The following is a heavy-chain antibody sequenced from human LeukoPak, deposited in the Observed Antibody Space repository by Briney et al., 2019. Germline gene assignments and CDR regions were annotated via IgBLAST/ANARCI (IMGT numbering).Heavy chain of an antibody. J-gene: IGHJ4*02. D-gene: IGHD3-22*01. CDR3: ASPDYYDSSGYSPGVGY. Sequence: LGESLKISCNGSGYSFTSYWIGWVRQMPGKGLEWMGIIYPGDSDTRYSPSFQGQVTISADKSISTAYLQWSSLKASDTAMYYCASPDYYDSSGYSPGVGYWGQGTLVTVSS. CDR1: GYSFTSYW. V-gene: IGHV5-51*01. CDR2: IYPGDSDT.